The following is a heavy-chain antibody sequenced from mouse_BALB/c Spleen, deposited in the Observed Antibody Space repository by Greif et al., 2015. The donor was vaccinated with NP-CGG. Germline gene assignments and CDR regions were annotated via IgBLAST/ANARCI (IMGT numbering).Heavy chain of an antibody. CDR2: IDPANGNT. J-gene: IGHJ3*01. Sequence: DVKLVESGAELVKPGASVKLSCTASGFNIKDTYMHWVKQRPEQGLEWIGRIDPANGNTKYDPKFQGKATITADTSSNTAYLQLSSLTAEDTAVYYCALYQPERAWFAYWGQGTLVTVSA. V-gene: IGHV14-3*02. CDR3: ALYQPERAWFAY. D-gene: IGHD2-1*01. CDR1: GFNIKDTY.